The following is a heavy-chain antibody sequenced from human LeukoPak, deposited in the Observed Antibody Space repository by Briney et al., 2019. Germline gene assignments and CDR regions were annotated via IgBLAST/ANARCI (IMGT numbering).Heavy chain of an antibody. CDR2: ITSSSSYI. D-gene: IGHD3-22*01. J-gene: IGHJ4*02. CDR3: ARHVVAVGFDY. CDR1: GFTFSSYS. Sequence: TGGSLRLSCAASGFTFSSYSMNWVRQAPGKGLEWVSSITSSSSYIYYADSVKGRFTISRDNAKNSLYLQMNSLRAEDTAVYYCARHVVAVGFDYWGQGTLVTVSS. V-gene: IGHV3-21*01.